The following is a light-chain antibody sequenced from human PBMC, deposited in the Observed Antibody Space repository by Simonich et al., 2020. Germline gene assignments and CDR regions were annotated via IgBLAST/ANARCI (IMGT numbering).Light chain of an antibody. Sequence: DIQITPSPSSLSASVGDRVTITCQASQDISNYLNWYPQKPGKAPKLLIYDASNLETGVPSRFSGSGSGTDFTFTISSLQPEDIATYYCQQYDNLPLTFGGGTKVEIK. J-gene: IGKJ4*01. V-gene: IGKV1-33*01. CDR1: QDISNY. CDR3: QQYDNLPLT. CDR2: DAS.